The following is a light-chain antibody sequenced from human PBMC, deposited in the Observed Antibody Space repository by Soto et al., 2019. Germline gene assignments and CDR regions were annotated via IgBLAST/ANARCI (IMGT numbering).Light chain of an antibody. Sequence: QSALTQPASVSGSPGQSITISCTGTSSDVGNYNLVSWYQQHPDKAPKVIIYDATKRPSGVSNRFSGSKSGNTASLTISGLQAEDEADYYCCSYAGSSTLIFGGGTKLTVL. CDR2: DAT. CDR1: SSDVGNYNL. CDR3: CSYAGSSTLI. J-gene: IGLJ2*01. V-gene: IGLV2-23*01.